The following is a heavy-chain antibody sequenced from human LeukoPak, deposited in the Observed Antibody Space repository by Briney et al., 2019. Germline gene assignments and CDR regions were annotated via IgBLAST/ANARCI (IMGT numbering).Heavy chain of an antibody. CDR2: ISSSSIYT. D-gene: IGHD6-13*01. CDR1: GFTFSDYY. CDR3: ARDLQQQPGKGCYFDY. V-gene: IGHV3-11*06. Sequence: GGSLRLSCAASGFTFSDYYMSWVRQAPGKGLEWVSYISSSSIYTNYADSVKGRFTISRDNAKNSLYLQMNSLRVEDTAVYYCARDLQQQPGKGCYFDYWGQGTLVTVSS. J-gene: IGHJ4*02.